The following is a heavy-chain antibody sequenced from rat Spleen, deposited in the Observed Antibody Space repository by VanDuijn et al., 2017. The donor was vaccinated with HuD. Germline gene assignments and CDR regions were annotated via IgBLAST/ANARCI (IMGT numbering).Heavy chain of an antibody. Sequence: EVQVQESGPGFVKPSQSLSLTCSVTGYSITSGYGWNWIRKFPGNKLEWMGYINSAGSTNYNPPLKSRISITRDTSKNQFFLLLNSITAEDTATYHCARGPVDYWGQGVMVTVSS. CDR1: GYSITSGYG. CDR2: INSAGST. CDR3: ARGPVDY. J-gene: IGHJ2*01. V-gene: IGHV3-3*01.